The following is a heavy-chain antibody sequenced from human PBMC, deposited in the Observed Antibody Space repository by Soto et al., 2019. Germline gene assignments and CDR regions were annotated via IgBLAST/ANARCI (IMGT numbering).Heavy chain of an antibody. CDR2: IDPSDSYT. CDR1: GYSSTSYW. Sequence: PXESLNISCKGSGYSSTSYWISWVRQMPGKGLEWMGRIDPSDSYTNYSPSFQGHVTISADKSISTAYLQWSSLKASDTAMYYCARDYYGSGSYYNGDYWGQGTLVTVSS. D-gene: IGHD3-10*01. CDR3: ARDYYGSGSYYNGDY. V-gene: IGHV5-10-1*01. J-gene: IGHJ4*02.